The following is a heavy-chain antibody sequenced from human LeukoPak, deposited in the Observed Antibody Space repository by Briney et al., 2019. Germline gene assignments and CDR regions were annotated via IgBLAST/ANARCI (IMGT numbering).Heavy chain of an antibody. CDR3: ARGTRVYKWNLGFDP. CDR2: ISGSGGST. Sequence: GGSLRLSCAASGFTFSSYWMHWVRQAPGKGLEWVSAISGSGGSTYYADSVKGRFTISRDNSKNTLYLQMNSLRAEDTAVYYCARGTRVYKWNLGFDPWGQGTLVTVSS. D-gene: IGHD1-7*01. CDR1: GFTFSSYW. J-gene: IGHJ5*02. V-gene: IGHV3-23*01.